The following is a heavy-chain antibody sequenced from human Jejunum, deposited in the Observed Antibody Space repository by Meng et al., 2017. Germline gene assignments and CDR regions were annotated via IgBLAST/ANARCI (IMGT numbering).Heavy chain of an antibody. CDR2: IWCDGSYE. V-gene: IGHV3-33*01. Sequence: GESLKISCAASGFTFRDYCMRWVRQAPGQGLEWVAVIWCDGSYEYYADSVKGRFTISRYNSKNTLYLQLNSLRAEDLAVYYYARSAPDGNMFYLDYWGQGTRVTVSS. CDR3: ARSAPDGNMFYLDY. J-gene: IGHJ4*02. D-gene: IGHD4-23*01. CDR1: GFTFRDYC.